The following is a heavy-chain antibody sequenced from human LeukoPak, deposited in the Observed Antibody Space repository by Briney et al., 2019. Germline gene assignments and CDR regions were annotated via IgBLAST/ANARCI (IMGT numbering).Heavy chain of an antibody. CDR1: GYSISSGYC. CDR3: GGINGVDFDY. J-gene: IGHJ4*02. Sequence: PSETLSLTCTVSGYSISSGYCWGWIRQPPGKGLEWIGSIYHSGSTYYNPSLKSRVTISVDTSKNQFSLKLSSVTAADTAVYYCGGINGVDFDYWGQGTLVTVSS. V-gene: IGHV4-38-2*02. CDR2: IYHSGST. D-gene: IGHD2-8*01.